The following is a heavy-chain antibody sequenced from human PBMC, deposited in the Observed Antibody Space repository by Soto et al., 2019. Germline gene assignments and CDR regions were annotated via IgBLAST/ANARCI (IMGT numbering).Heavy chain of an antibody. D-gene: IGHD1-26*01. V-gene: IGHV1-18*04. J-gene: IGHJ5*02. CDR1: GYNFMRYG. Sequence: QVQLVQSGAEVKKPGASVKVSCKASGYNFMRYGFTWVRQAPGQGLEWMGWINVDNGETKYPQKIQGRVTMTTDTSTSTVYTELRRLPSDDPAVYYCARWISGGYSDWFDPWGHGTLVTVSS. CDR3: ARWISGGYSDWFDP. CDR2: INVDNGET.